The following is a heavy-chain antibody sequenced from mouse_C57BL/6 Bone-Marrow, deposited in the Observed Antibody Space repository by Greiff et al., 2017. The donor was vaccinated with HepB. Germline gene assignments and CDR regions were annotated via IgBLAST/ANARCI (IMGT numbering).Heavy chain of an antibody. CDR1: GYTFTSYW. D-gene: IGHD3-2*02. CDR2: IDPSDSYT. V-gene: IGHV1-69*01. J-gene: IGHJ4*01. Sequence: QVQLQQPGAELVMPGASVKLSCKASGYTFTSYWMHWVKQRPGQGLEWIGEIDPSDSYTNYNQKFKGKSTLTVDKSSSTAYMQLSSLTSEDSAVYYCARQLRLYAMDYWGQGTSVPVSS. CDR3: ARQLRLYAMDY.